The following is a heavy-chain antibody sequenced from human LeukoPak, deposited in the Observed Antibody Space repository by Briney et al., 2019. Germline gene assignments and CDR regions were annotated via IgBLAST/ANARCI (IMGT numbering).Heavy chain of an antibody. V-gene: IGHV3-7*03. J-gene: IGHJ4*02. Sequence: PGGSLRLSCAASGFTFSSYGMSWVRQAPGKGLEWVANIKQDGSEKYYVDSVKGRFTISRDNAKNSLYLQMNSLRAEDTAVYYCARAQQQTVWSGYYTMLYYFDYWGQGTLVTVSS. D-gene: IGHD3-3*01. CDR2: IKQDGSEK. CDR1: GFTFSSYG. CDR3: ARAQQQTVWSGYYTMLYYFDY.